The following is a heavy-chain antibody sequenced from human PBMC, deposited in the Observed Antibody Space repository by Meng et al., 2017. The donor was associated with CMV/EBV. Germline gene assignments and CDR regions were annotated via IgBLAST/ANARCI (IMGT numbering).Heavy chain of an antibody. CDR1: GGSISSYY. CDR3: ARARGYSSSSKNWFDP. Sequence: SETLSLTCTVSGGSISSYYWSWIRQPPGKGLEWIGYIYYSGSTNYNPSLKSRVTISVDTSKNQFSLKLSSVTAADTAVYYSARARGYSSSSKNWFDPWGQGTLVTVSS. V-gene: IGHV4-59*01. CDR2: IYYSGST. D-gene: IGHD6-6*01. J-gene: IGHJ5*02.